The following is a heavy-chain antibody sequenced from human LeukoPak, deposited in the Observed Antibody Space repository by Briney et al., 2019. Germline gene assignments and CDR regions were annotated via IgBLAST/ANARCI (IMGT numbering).Heavy chain of an antibody. D-gene: IGHD2-15*01. V-gene: IGHV3-7*03. CDR3: ARDNGWSAVF. J-gene: IGHJ4*02. Sequence: GGSLRLSRAASGFTFSRHWMYWVPEAPGKGLEWVANIKQDGSAKPYVDSVKGRFTISRDNAKNSLFLHMNSLRAEDTAVYYCARDNGWSAVFWGQGTLVTVSS. CDR1: GFTFSRHW. CDR2: IKQDGSAK.